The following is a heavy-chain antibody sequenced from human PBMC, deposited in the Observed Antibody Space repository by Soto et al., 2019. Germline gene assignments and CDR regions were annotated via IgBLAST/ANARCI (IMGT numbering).Heavy chain of an antibody. D-gene: IGHD3-10*01. CDR1: GGTFSSYA. CDR2: IIPIFGTA. CDR3: ARGELLWFGSQGSPDY. J-gene: IGHJ4*02. V-gene: IGHV1-69*01. Sequence: QVQLVQSGAEVKKPGSSVKVSCKASGGTFSSYAISWVRQAPGQGLEWMGGIIPIFGTANYAQKFQGRVTITADESTSTAYMELRSLRSDDTAVYYCARGELLWFGSQGSPDYWGQGTLVTVSS.